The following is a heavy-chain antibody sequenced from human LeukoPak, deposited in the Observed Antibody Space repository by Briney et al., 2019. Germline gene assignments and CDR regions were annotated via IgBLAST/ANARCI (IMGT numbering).Heavy chain of an antibody. J-gene: IGHJ5*02. V-gene: IGHV3-66*01. Sequence: GGSLRLSCVASRIIVSSNYMTWVRQAPGKGLEWVSVIYSGGSTYYADSVKGRFTISRDNSKNTLYLQMNNLRVEDTAVYYCARDRSWFDPWGQGTPDTVSS. CDR3: ARDRSWFDP. CDR1: RIIVSSNY. CDR2: IYSGGST. D-gene: IGHD6-19*01.